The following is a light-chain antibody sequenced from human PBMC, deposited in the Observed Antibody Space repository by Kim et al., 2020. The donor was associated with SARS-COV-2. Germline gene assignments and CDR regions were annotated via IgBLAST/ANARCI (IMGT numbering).Light chain of an antibody. CDR1: QSISGY. CDR3: QQGYSTPLT. J-gene: IGKJ5*01. CDR2: GAS. V-gene: IGKV1-39*01. Sequence: DLHMTQSPSSLSASIGDRVTITCRASQSISGYLNWYQQKPGKAPKLLIYGASRLQRGVPSRFSGRGSGTDFTLTISSLQPEDFATYHCQQGYSTPLTFGQGTRLEIK.